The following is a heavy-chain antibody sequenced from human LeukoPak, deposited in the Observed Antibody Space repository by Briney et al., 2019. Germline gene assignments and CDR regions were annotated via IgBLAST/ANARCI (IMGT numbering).Heavy chain of an antibody. J-gene: IGHJ3*02. Sequence: PGGSLCPSRAASGFTFSSYALNWVGQAPGKGLEWVSAVSGTGDSTYYADSVKGRFTISSYDSKNTLYVEMNSLRAEDTAVYYCAKVMGEPFGNGAFDIWGQGTTVTVSS. CDR2: VSGTGDST. CDR1: GFTFSSYA. D-gene: IGHD3-16*01. V-gene: IGHV3-23*01. CDR3: AKVMGEPFGNGAFDI.